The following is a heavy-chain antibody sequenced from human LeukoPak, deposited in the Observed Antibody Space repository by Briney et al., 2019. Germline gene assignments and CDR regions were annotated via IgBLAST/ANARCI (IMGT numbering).Heavy chain of an antibody. CDR3: ARSAPEGLPRSGSFDY. V-gene: IGHV4-34*01. D-gene: IGHD3-3*01. J-gene: IGHJ4*02. Sequence: SETLSLTCAVYGGSFSGYYWSWIRQPPGKGLEWIGEINHSGSTNYYPSLKSRVTISVDTSKNQFSLKLSSVTAADTAVYYCARSAPEGLPRSGSFDYWGQGTLVTVSS. CDR2: INHSGST. CDR1: GGSFSGYY.